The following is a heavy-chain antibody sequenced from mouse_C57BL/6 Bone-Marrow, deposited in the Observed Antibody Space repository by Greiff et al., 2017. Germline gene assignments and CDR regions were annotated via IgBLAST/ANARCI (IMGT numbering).Heavy chain of an antibody. CDR3: ESLEFYGRSGDWYFDV. J-gene: IGHJ1*03. CDR1: GYTFTSYD. V-gene: IGHV1-85*01. Sequence: QVQLKESGPELVKPGASVKLSCKASGYTFTSYDINWVKQTPGQGLEWIGWIYPRDGSTKYNEKFKGKAKLTVDTSSSTAYLERHSLSSEYSAVYFEESLEFYGRSGDWYFDVWGTGTPVTVSA. CDR2: IYPRDGST. D-gene: IGHD1-1*01.